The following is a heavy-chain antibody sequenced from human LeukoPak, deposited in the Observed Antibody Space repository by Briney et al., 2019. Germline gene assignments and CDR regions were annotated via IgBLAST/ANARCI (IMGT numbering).Heavy chain of an antibody. D-gene: IGHD4-17*01. CDR3: ARDRRPDYGDYHWFDP. Sequence: GASVKVSCMASGYTFTSYGISWVRQAPGQGLEWMGGIIPIFGTANYAQKFQGRVTITADESTSTAYMELSSLRSEDTAVYYCARDRRPDYGDYHWFDPWGQGTLVTVSS. J-gene: IGHJ5*02. CDR1: GYTFTSYG. CDR2: IIPIFGTA. V-gene: IGHV1-69*13.